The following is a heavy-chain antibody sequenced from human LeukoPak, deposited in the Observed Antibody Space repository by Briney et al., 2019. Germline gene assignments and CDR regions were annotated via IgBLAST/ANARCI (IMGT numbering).Heavy chain of an antibody. CDR3: VRDPRGDGSSTFGY. CDR2: INGDGSRR. V-gene: IGHV3-74*01. Sequence: PGGSLRLSCAASGFIFTSHWMFWVRHVPGKGLVWVSRINGDGSRREYADSVKGRFTISRDDAKNTLYLQMNSLSAEDTGLYYCVRDPRGDGSSTFGYWGQGTLVTVSS. D-gene: IGHD1-26*01. J-gene: IGHJ4*02. CDR1: GFIFTSHW.